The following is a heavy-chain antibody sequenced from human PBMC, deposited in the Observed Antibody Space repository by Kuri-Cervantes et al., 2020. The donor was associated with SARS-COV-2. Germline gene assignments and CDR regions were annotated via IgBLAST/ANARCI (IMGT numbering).Heavy chain of an antibody. CDR2: ISAYNGNT. CDR3: AREKSSLGRNRYYYHYMDV. J-gene: IGHJ6*03. V-gene: IGHV1-18*01. Sequence: ASVKVSCKASGYTFTSYGISWVRQAPGQGLEWMGWISAYNGNTNYAQKLQGRVTMTTDTSTSTAYMELRSLRSDDTAVYYCAREKSSLGRNRYYYHYMDVWGKGTTVTVSS. D-gene: IGHD7-27*01. CDR1: GYTFTSYG.